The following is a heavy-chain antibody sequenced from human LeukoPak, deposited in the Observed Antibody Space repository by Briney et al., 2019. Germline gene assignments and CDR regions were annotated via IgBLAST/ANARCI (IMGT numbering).Heavy chain of an antibody. V-gene: IGHV3-23*01. J-gene: IGHJ4*02. Sequence: GGSLRLSCAASGFTFNSYAMSWVRQAPARGLEWVGSIRGGGEAFYADSVKGRFTISRDNAETTLHLQMNNLSAEDTAVYYCARASNRNSINFDYWGQGALVTVSS. CDR2: IRGGGEA. D-gene: IGHD1-7*01. CDR1: GFTFNSYA. CDR3: ARASNRNSINFDY.